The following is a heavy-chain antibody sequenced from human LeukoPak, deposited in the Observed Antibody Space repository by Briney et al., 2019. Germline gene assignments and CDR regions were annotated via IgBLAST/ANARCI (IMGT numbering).Heavy chain of an antibody. Sequence: SETLSLTCTVSGGSISSYYWSWIRQPPGKGLEWIGYIYYSGSTNYNPSLHSRVTISVDTSKNQFSLKLSSVTAADTAVYYCARDLGYCTNGVCVKYMDVWGKGTTVTVSS. CDR3: ARDLGYCTNGVCVKYMDV. J-gene: IGHJ6*03. V-gene: IGHV4-59*01. CDR2: IYYSGST. D-gene: IGHD2-8*01. CDR1: GGSISSYY.